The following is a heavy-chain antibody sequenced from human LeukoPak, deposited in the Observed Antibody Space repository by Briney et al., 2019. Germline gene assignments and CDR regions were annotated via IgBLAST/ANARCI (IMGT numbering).Heavy chain of an antibody. J-gene: IGHJ6*03. V-gene: IGHV1-18*01. Sequence: ASVKVSCKGSGYSFSNHGITWVRQAPGQGLEWIGWISPHKGNTNYQQRLQGRLIMTTDASTSTAYMELRDLRADDTAIYYCARDQQQGDHYSFYYMDFWGEGTTVIVSS. CDR3: ARDQQQGDHYSFYYMDF. D-gene: IGHD1/OR15-1a*01. CDR1: GYSFSNHG. CDR2: ISPHKGNT.